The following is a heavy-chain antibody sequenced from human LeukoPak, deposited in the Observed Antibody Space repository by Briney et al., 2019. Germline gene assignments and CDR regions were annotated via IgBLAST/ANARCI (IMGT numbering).Heavy chain of an antibody. D-gene: IGHD3-16*01. CDR3: TRGGHPVTLDAFDI. V-gene: IGHV3-30*02. Sequence: GGSLRLSCEASGFIFSSYGMHWVRQAPGKGLDWVAFIRYDGRNKYYADSVKGRFTISRDNSKNTLYLQMNSLKTEDTAVYYCTRGGHPVTLDAFDIWGQGTMVTVSS. CDR2: IRYDGRNK. CDR1: GFIFSSYG. J-gene: IGHJ3*02.